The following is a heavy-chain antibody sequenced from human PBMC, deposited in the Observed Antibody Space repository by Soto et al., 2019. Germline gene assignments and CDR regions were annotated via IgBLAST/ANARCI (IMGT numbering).Heavy chain of an antibody. Sequence: QVQLQQSGPGLVKPSQTLSLTCAISGDSVSSNNAVWNWIRQSPSRGLEWLGRTFYRSKWHNDYAASVKSRITISPDTSKNQFSRQLNSVTPEDTAVYYCAGENTMVRGVINPLDFWGQGTLVTVSS. V-gene: IGHV6-1*01. CDR3: AGENTMVRGVINPLDF. D-gene: IGHD3-10*01. J-gene: IGHJ4*02. CDR1: GDSVSSNNAV. CDR2: TFYRSKWHN.